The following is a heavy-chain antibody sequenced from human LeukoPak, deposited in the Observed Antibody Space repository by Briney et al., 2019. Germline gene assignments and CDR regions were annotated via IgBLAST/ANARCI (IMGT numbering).Heavy chain of an antibody. V-gene: IGHV4-31*03. Sequence: RSSQTLSLTCTVSGGSISSGGYYWSWIRQHPGKGLEWIGYIYYSGSTYYNPSFKSRVTISVDTSKNQFSLKLSSVTAADTAVYYCARVSGFPGVDYWGQGTLVTVSS. CDR1: GGSISSGGYY. CDR3: ARVSGFPGVDY. J-gene: IGHJ4*02. D-gene: IGHD3-10*01. CDR2: IYYSGST.